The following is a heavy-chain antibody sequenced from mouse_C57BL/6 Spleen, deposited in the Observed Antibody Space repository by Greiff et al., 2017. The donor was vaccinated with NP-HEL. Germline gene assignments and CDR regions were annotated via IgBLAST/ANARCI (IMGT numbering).Heavy chain of an antibody. D-gene: IGHD2-3*01. CDR3: ASDGVDGYSYTMDY. V-gene: IGHV5-4*01. J-gene: IGHJ4*01. CDR1: GFTFSSYA. Sequence: EVQVVESGGGLVKPGGSLKLSCAASGFTFSSYAMPWVRQTPEQRLEWVATISHGGSYTYYPANVKGRVTISRDNAKNNLYLQMSHLKSEDTAMYDCASDGVDGYSYTMDYWGQGTSVTVSS. CDR2: ISHGGSYT.